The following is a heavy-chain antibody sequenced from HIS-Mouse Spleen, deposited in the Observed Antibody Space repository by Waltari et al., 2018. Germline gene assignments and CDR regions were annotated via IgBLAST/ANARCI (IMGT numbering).Heavy chain of an antibody. D-gene: IGHD6-13*01. CDR1: GGSISSSRYY. V-gene: IGHV4-39*07. CDR3: AREIPYSSSWYDWYFDL. CDR2: IYYSGST. Sequence: QLQLQESGPGLVKPSEPLSPTCTVSGGSISSSRYYLGWIRQPPGKGLEWIGSIYYSGSTYYNPSLKSRVTISVDTSKNQFSLKLSSVTAADTAVYYCAREIPYSSSWYDWYFDLWGRGTLVTVSS. J-gene: IGHJ2*01.